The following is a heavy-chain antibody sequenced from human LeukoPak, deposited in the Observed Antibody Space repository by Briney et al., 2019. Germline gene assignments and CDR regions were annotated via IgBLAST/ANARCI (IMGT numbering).Heavy chain of an antibody. CDR2: ISYDGSNK. Sequence: QPGRSLRLSCAASGFTFSSYGMHWVRQAPGKGLEWVAVISYDGSNKYYADSVKGRFTISRDNSKNTLYLQMNSLRAEDTAVYYCAKARGGYFDWFPREHFDYWGQGTLVTVS. J-gene: IGHJ4*02. V-gene: IGHV3-30*18. CDR1: GFTFSSYG. CDR3: AKARGGYFDWFPREHFDY. D-gene: IGHD3-9*01.